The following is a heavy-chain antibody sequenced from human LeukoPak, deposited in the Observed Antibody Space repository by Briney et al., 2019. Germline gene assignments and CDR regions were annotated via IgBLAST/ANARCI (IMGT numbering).Heavy chain of an antibody. D-gene: IGHD6-6*01. CDR2: ISYDGSHK. Sequence: PGGSLRLSCVDSGLTFISDSMHWVRQAPGKGQEWVAIISYDGSHKYYADSVKGRFTISRDNSKNTLYLQMNSLRPEDTAVYHCARDVATRPDYWGQGTLVTVSS. CDR1: GLTFISDS. V-gene: IGHV3-30*01. CDR3: ARDVATRPDY. J-gene: IGHJ4*02.